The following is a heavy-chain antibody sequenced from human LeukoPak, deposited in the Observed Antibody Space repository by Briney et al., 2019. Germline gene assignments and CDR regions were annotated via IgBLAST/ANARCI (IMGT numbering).Heavy chain of an antibody. CDR3: ARGRMTTVTTYGMDI. Sequence: SVKVSCKASGGTFSSYAISWVRQAPGQGLEWMGGIIPIFGTANYAQKFQGRVTITAVESTSTAYMELSSLRSEDTAVYYCARGRMTTVTTYGMDIWGQGTTVTVSS. CDR2: IIPIFGTA. V-gene: IGHV1-69*13. CDR1: GGTFSSYA. D-gene: IGHD4-17*01. J-gene: IGHJ6*02.